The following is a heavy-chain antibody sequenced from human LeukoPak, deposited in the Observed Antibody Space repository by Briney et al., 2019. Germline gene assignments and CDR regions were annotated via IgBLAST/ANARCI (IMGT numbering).Heavy chain of an antibody. V-gene: IGHV3-23*01. Sequence: GGSLRLSCAASGFRFSSYAMSWVRQAPGKGLEWVSAISGSGDRTFYEDSVKGRFTISRDNSKNTLYLQMNSLSAEDTAIYYCAKSRYQLLDYFDYWGQGTLVTVSS. D-gene: IGHD2-2*01. J-gene: IGHJ4*02. CDR2: ISGSGDRT. CDR3: AKSRYQLLDYFDY. CDR1: GFRFSSYA.